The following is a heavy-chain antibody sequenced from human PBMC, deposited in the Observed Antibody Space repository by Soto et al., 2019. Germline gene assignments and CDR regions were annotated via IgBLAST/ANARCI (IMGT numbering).Heavy chain of an antibody. CDR2: ISGSGGST. Sequence: PGGSLRLSCAASGFTFSSYAMSWVRQAPGKGLEWVSAISGSGGSTYYADSVKGRFTISRDNSKNTLYLQMNSLRAEDTAVYYCAKALGYCSSTSCYAPWVYYYYYMDVWGKGTTVTVSS. D-gene: IGHD2-2*01. CDR1: GFTFSSYA. V-gene: IGHV3-23*01. CDR3: AKALGYCSSTSCYAPWVYYYYYMDV. J-gene: IGHJ6*03.